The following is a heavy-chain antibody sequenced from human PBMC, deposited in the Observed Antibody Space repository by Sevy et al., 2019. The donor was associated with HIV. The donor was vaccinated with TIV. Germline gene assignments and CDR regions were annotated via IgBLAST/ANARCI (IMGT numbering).Heavy chain of an antibody. J-gene: IGHJ6*02. D-gene: IGHD1-26*01. CDR2: IKQDGSEK. CDR3: ARDPAFGVSGGYRLGDYYYYYGMDV. CDR1: GFTFSSYW. Sequence: GGSLRLSCAASGFTFSSYWMSWVRQAPGKGLEWVANIKQDGSEKYYVDSVKGRFTISRDNAKNSLYLQMNSLRAEDTDVYYCARDPAFGVSGGYRLGDYYYYYGMDVWGQGTTVTVSS. V-gene: IGHV3-7*01.